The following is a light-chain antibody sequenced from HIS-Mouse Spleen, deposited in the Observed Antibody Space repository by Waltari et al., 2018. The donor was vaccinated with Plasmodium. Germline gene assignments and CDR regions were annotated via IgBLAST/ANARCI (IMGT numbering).Light chain of an antibody. J-gene: IGLJ2*01. V-gene: IGLV3-1*01. CDR3: QAWDSSTVV. Sequence: SYELTQPPSVSVSPGPTARITCSGDKLWDTYACWYQQKPGQSPVLVIYQDSKRPSGIPERFSGSNSGNTATLTISGTQAMDEADYYCQAWDSSTVVFGGGTKLTVL. CDR1: KLWDTY. CDR2: QDS.